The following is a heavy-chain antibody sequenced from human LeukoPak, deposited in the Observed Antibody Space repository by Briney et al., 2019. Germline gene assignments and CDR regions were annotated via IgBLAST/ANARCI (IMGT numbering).Heavy chain of an antibody. CDR1: GDSISSYS. CDR2: IYYSGST. V-gene: IGHV4-39*01. D-gene: IGHD6-6*01. CDR3: ARQSIAARGYYYYMDV. Sequence: PSETLSLTCTVSGDSISSYSWNWIRQPPGKGLEWIGSIYYSGSTNYNPSLKSPVTMSVDTPKNQFSLKLTSVTAADTAVYYCARQSIAARGYYYYMDVWGKGTTVTVSS. J-gene: IGHJ6*03.